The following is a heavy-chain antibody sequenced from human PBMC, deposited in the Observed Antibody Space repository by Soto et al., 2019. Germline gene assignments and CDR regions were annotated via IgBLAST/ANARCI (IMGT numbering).Heavy chain of an antibody. J-gene: IGHJ4*02. Sequence: ASVKVSFKASGYTFTSYGISWVRQAPGQGLEWMGWISAYNGNTNYAQKLQGRVTMTTDTSTSTAYMELRSLRSDDTAVYYCAREAYYDSANPPSDYWGQGTLVTVSS. V-gene: IGHV1-18*01. CDR3: AREAYYDSANPPSDY. CDR1: GYTFTSYG. CDR2: ISAYNGNT. D-gene: IGHD3-22*01.